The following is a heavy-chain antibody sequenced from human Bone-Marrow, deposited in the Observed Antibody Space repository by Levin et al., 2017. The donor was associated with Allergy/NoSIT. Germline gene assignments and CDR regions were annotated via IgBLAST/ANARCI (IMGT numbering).Heavy chain of an antibody. J-gene: IGHJ4*02. D-gene: IGHD4-23*01. CDR1: GYTFVAYY. Sequence: GASVKVSCKASGYTFVAYYIHWVRQAPGQGLEWVGWINPNSGGSDYAQKFQGRVTMTWDTSINTAHMELRRLTSDDTAVYYCARAGGNTAWYWEMDYWGQGTLVTVSS. CDR2: INPNSGGS. V-gene: IGHV1-2*02. CDR3: ARAGGNTAWYWEMDY.